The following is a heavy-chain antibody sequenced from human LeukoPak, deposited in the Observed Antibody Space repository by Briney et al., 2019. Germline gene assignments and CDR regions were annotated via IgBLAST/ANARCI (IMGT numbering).Heavy chain of an antibody. CDR2: VSAYNGNT. V-gene: IGHV1-18*01. J-gene: IGHJ4*02. D-gene: IGHD4-17*01. Sequence: ASVKVSCKASGYTFTRYGISWVRQAPGQGLEWMGWVSAYNGNTDYAQNLQARVTMTTDTSTTTAYMDLRSLRSDDTAVYYCARGHGDYSEDYFDSWGQGTLVTVSS. CDR3: ARGHGDYSEDYFDS. CDR1: GYTFTRYG.